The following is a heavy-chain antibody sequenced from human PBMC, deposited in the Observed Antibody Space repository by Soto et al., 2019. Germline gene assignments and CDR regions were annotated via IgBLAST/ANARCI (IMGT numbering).Heavy chain of an antibody. CDR3: AKDRRPFVHHDKYYYGMDV. J-gene: IGHJ6*02. V-gene: IGHV3-30*18. CDR2: ISYDGSNK. CDR1: GFTFSSYG. Sequence: GGSLRLSCAASGFTFSSYGMHWVRQAPGKGLEWVAVISYDGSNKYYADSVKGRFTISRDNSKNTLYLQMNSLRAEDTAVYYCAKDRRPFVHHDKYYYGMDVWGQGTTVTVSS. D-gene: IGHD1-1*01.